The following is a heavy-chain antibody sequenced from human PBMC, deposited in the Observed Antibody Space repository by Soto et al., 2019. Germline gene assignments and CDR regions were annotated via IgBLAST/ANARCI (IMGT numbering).Heavy chain of an antibody. CDR3: ASRTNGMYHDAFDI. V-gene: IGHV5-51*03. D-gene: IGHD2-8*01. CDR1: GYNFNSYW. CDR2: IYPGDSDS. J-gene: IGHJ3*02. Sequence: EVQLVQSGAEVKKPGESLKISCKGSGYNFNSYWIAWVRQMPGKGLEWMAVIYPGDSDSIYSPAFQGQVTISVDKSISTTSLQWSGLKALDTAMYYCASRTNGMYHDAFDIWGQGTMVTVSS.